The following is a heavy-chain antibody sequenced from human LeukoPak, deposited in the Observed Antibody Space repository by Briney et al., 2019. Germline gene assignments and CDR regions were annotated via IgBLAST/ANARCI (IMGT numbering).Heavy chain of an antibody. CDR1: GYTFTIYA. J-gene: IGHJ6*04. V-gene: IGHV1-3*01. D-gene: IGHD6-19*01. CDR3: ARKAKAVAGAYCYYYGMDV. CDR2: INAGKGNT. Sequence: GASVKVSCKASGYTFTIYAMHWVRHAPGQRLEWMGWINAGKGNTKYSQKFQGSDTITRETSASTAYMELSNLRSEDTAVYYCARKAKAVAGAYCYYYGMDVWGKGTTVTVSS.